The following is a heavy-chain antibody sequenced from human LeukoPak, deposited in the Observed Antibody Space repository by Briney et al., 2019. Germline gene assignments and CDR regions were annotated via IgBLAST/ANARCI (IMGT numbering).Heavy chain of an antibody. CDR3: ARAVAYSGTTGAYYYYMDV. D-gene: IGHD1-26*01. J-gene: IGHJ6*03. V-gene: IGHV4-59*01. Sequence: SETLSLTCTVSGDSISSYYWSWIRQPPGKGLEWIGYIYYSGSTNYNPSLKSRVTISVDTSKKQFSLKLSSVTAADMAVYYCARAVAYSGTTGAYYYYMDVWGKGTTVTVSS. CDR2: IYYSGST. CDR1: GDSISSYY.